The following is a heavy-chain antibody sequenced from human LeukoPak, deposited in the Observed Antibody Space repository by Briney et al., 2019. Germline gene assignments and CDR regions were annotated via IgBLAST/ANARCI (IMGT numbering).Heavy chain of an antibody. D-gene: IGHD6-13*01. CDR2: IYSGGST. Sequence: GASLRLSFAASGFPFSSYGMHWVRQAPGKGLGWVSVIYSGGSTYYADSVKGRFTISRDNSKNTLYLQMNRLIAEDTAVYYCAKDLGPADDWYSSSWSSWGQGTLVTVSS. J-gene: IGHJ4*02. CDR1: GFPFSSYG. CDR3: AKDLGPADDWYSSSWSS. V-gene: IGHV3-NL1*01.